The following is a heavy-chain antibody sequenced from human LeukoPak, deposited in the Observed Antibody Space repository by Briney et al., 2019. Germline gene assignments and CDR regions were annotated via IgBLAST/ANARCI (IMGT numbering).Heavy chain of an antibody. CDR1: GGSISSYY. D-gene: IGHD1-1*01. J-gene: IGHJ5*02. Sequence: SETLSLTCTVSGGSISSYYWSWIRQPPGKGLEWIGYISYSGSTNFNPSLKSRVTISVDTSKNQFSQKLSSATAADTAVYYCAREGTAGTNLNWFDPWGQGTLVTVSS. V-gene: IGHV4-59*01. CDR3: AREGTAGTNLNWFDP. CDR2: ISYSGST.